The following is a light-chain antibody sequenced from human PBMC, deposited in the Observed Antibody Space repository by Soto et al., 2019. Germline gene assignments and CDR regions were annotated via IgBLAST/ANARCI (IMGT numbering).Light chain of an antibody. CDR1: QSVSSNS. V-gene: IGKV3-20*01. Sequence: EIVLTQSPGTLSLPPGERATLSCRASQSVSSNSLTWYQQKLGQAPSLLIYATSSRATGIPDRFSGSGSGTDFTLTISRLEHEDFAVYFCQQFGTSPPYTFGQGTKLEIK. J-gene: IGKJ2*01. CDR3: QQFGTSPPYT. CDR2: ATS.